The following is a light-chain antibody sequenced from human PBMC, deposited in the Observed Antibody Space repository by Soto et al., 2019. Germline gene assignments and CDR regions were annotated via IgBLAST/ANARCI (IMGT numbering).Light chain of an antibody. CDR1: SDDVGAYNS. CDR2: KGT. V-gene: IGLV2-23*01. CDR3: CSSASASTYV. Sequence: QSVLAQPASVSGSPGQSITISCTGTSDDVGAYNSVSWYQQLPHKAPQVILYKGTQRPSGVSSRFSGSTSGNAASLTISGLQADDEADYICCSSASASTYVFGTGTKVTVL. J-gene: IGLJ1*01.